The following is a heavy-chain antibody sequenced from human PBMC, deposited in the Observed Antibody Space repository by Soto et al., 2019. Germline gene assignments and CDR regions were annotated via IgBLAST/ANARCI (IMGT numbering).Heavy chain of an antibody. J-gene: IGHJ4*02. CDR1: GFTFSSYA. CDR3: AKRATGTYFDY. D-gene: IGHD1-1*01. Sequence: GGSLRLSCAASGFTFSSYAMNWVPQAPGKGLEWVSVISGSGGSTYYADSVKGRFTISRDNSKNTLYLQMNSLRAEDTAVYYCAKRATGTYFDYWGQGTLVTVSS. V-gene: IGHV3-23*01. CDR2: ISGSGGST.